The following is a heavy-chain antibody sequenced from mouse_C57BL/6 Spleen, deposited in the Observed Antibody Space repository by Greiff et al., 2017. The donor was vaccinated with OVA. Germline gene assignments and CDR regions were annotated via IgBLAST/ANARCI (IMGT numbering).Heavy chain of an antibody. J-gene: IGHJ4*01. Sequence: QVQLQQSGAELVRPGTSVKVSCKASGYAFTNYLIEWVKQRPGQGLEWIGVINPGSGGTNYNEKFKGKATLTADKSSSTAYMQLSSLTSEDSAVYFCARRGLYYYAMDYWGQGTSVTVSS. V-gene: IGHV1-54*01. CDR3: ARRGLYYYAMDY. CDR1: GYAFTNYL. CDR2: INPGSGGT.